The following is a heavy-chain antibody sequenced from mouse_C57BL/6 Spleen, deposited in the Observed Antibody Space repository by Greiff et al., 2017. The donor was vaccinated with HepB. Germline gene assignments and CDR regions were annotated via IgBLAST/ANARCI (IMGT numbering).Heavy chain of an antibody. Sequence: EVQGVESGGGLVQPGGSLSLSCAASGFTFTDYYMSWVRQPPGKALEWLGFIRNKANGYTTEYSASVKGRFTISRDNSQSILYLQMNALRAEDNATDYVARSPYYDSSYDWYFDVWGTGTTVTVSS. V-gene: IGHV7-3*01. CDR3: ARSPYYDSSYDWYFDV. J-gene: IGHJ1*03. CDR2: IRNKANGYTT. CDR1: GFTFTDYY. D-gene: IGHD1-1*01.